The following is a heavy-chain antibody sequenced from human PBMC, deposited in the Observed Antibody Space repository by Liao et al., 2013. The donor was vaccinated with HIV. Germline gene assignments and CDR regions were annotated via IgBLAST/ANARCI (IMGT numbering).Heavy chain of an antibody. V-gene: IGHV4-59*12. CDR1: GGSMSNFY. Sequence: QVQLQESGPGLVKPSETLSLTCTVSGGSMSNFYWSWIRQSPGKGLEWIAYVYSNGGTDYNPSLKSRVTISVDTSKNQFSLKLNSVTAADTAVYYCARAMITFGGVIVIHYYYFMDVWGKGTTVTVSS. CDR2: VYSNGGT. D-gene: IGHD3-16*02. CDR3: ARAMITFGGVIVIHYYYFMDV. J-gene: IGHJ6*03.